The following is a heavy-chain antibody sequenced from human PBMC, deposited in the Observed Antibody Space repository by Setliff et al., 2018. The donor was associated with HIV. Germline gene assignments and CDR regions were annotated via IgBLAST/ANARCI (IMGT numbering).Heavy chain of an antibody. J-gene: IGHJ4*02. Sequence: SETLSLTCSVYGTSFSDHYWSWVRQTPGKGLEWIGEMNQSGTTNYNPSLKSRVTMSIDTSERQFSLKLTSVTAADTAVYYCVRWYYCVSGACYRADFWGQGTMVTVSS. CDR1: GTSFSDHY. D-gene: IGHD2-21*02. CDR3: VRWYYCVSGACYRADF. V-gene: IGHV4-34*01. CDR2: MNQSGTT.